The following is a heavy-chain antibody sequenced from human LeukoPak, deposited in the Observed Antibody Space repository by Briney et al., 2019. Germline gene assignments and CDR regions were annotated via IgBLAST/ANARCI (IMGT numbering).Heavy chain of an antibody. J-gene: IGHJ4*02. V-gene: IGHV3-30*04. Sequence: GRSLRLSCAASGFTFSSYTTHWVRQAPGKGLEWVAVMSYDGTKKNYADSVKGRFTISRDNSKNTVYLQMNSLRAEDTAIYYCAREIRGGGGVPPYWGQGTLVTVSS. D-gene: IGHD2-8*02. CDR3: AREIRGGGGVPPY. CDR2: MSYDGTKK. CDR1: GFTFSSYT.